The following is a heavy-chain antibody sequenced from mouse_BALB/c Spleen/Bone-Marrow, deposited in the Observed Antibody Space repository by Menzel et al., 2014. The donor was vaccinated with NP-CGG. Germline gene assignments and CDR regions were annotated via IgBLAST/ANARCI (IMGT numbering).Heavy chain of an antibody. D-gene: IGHD2-4*01. Sequence: DLVKPGASVKLSCKASGYTFTSYWINWIKQRPGQGLEWIGRFAPGSGNTYYNEMFKGKATLTVDISSSTAYIQLSSLSSEDSAVYFCARARSTVITTWYFDVWGAGTTVTVSS. V-gene: IGHV1S41*01. CDR2: FAPGSGNT. CDR1: GYTFTSYW. CDR3: ARARSTVITTWYFDV. J-gene: IGHJ1*01.